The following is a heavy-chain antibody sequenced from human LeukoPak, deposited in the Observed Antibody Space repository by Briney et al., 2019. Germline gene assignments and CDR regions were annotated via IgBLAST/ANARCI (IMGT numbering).Heavy chain of an antibody. V-gene: IGHV3-21*04. CDR2: ISSSSSYI. D-gene: IGHD3-9*01. J-gene: IGHJ4*02. CDR3: ATHYDFLAGFYTG. Sequence: KPGGSLRLSCAASGFTFSSYSMNWVRQAPGKGLEWVSSISSSSSYIFYADSVKGRFTISRDNSKNTLYLQLNSLRVEDTAVYYCATHYDFLAGFYTGWGQGTLVTVSS. CDR1: GFTFSSYS.